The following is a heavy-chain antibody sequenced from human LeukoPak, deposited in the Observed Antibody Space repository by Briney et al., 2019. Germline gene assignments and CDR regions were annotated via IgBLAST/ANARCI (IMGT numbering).Heavy chain of an antibody. CDR3: ARGSKTAGTIYSFDY. D-gene: IGHD6-13*01. V-gene: IGHV6-1*01. Sequence: SQTLSLTCAISGDSVSSSTAAWNWVRQSPSRGLEWLGRTYYRSKWYSDYAVSVRSRITINPDTSKNQFSLQLSSVTPEDTAVYYCARGSKTAGTIYSFDYWGQGTLVTVSS. CDR1: GDSVSSSTAA. CDR2: TYYRSKWYS. J-gene: IGHJ4*02.